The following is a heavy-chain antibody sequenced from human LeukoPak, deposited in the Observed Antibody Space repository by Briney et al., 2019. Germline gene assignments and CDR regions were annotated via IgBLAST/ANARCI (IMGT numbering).Heavy chain of an antibody. CDR2: IYTSGST. J-gene: IGHJ4*02. Sequence: SETLSLTCTVSGGSISSGSYYWSWIRQPAGKGLEWIGRIYTSGSTNYNPSLKSRVTISVDTSKNQFSLKLSSVTAADTAVYYCARSLTGYYTGHYFDYWGQGTLVTVSS. CDR3: ARSLTGYYTGHYFDY. D-gene: IGHD3-9*01. V-gene: IGHV4-61*02. CDR1: GGSISSGSYY.